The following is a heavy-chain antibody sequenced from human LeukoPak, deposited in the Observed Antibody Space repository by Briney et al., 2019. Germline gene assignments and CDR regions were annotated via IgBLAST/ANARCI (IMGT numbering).Heavy chain of an antibody. V-gene: IGHV4-59*01. CDR1: GGSISSYY. Sequence: PSETLSLTCTVSGGSISSYYWSWIRQPPGKGLEWIGYIYYSGSTNYNPSLKSRVTISVDTSKNQFSLKLSSVTAADTAVYYCARGRITMVRGVIIAHDAFDIWGQGTMVTVSS. CDR2: IYYSGST. J-gene: IGHJ3*02. D-gene: IGHD3-10*01. CDR3: ARGRITMVRGVIIAHDAFDI.